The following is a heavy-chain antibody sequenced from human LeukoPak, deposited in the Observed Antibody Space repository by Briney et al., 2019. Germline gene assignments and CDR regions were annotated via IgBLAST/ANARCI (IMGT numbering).Heavy chain of an antibody. CDR1: GFTFSRYR. CDR2: IRRSSRTI. CDR3: STDDYGGDFAS. Sequence: VGALILSCAASGFTFSRYRMIWVRQAPGKGLEWVSHIRRSSRTIYYADSVKGRFTISRDNAKNSLYLQMNSLRDEDTAMYYCSTDDYGGDFASWGQGTLVTVSS. D-gene: IGHD4-23*01. V-gene: IGHV3-48*02. J-gene: IGHJ4*02.